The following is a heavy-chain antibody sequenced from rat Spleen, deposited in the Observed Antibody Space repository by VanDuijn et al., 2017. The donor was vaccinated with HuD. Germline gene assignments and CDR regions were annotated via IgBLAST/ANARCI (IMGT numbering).Heavy chain of an antibody. Sequence: QLQLKESGPGLVQPSQTLSLTCTVSGFSLTSYNVHWVRQPPGKGLKWMGLMWSGGGTAYNSALKSRLSISRDTSKTQVFLKMNSLQSEDTTTYYCARGGRTEGPGYFDYWGQGVMVTVSS. D-gene: IGHD1-11*01. CDR1: GFSLTSYN. J-gene: IGHJ2*01. V-gene: IGHV2-45*01. CDR2: MWSGGGT. CDR3: ARGGRTEGPGYFDY.